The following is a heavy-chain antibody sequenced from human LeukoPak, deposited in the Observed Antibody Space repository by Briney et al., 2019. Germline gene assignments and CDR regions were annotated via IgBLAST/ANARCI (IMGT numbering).Heavy chain of an antibody. J-gene: IGHJ4*02. V-gene: IGHV4-59*08. D-gene: IGHD6-19*01. Sequence: ETLSPTCTVSGGSISSYYWTWLRQPPGKGLEWIGYIYYSGSTNYNPSLKSRVTISVDASKNQFPLKLSSLTAADTAVYYCARRRAVPGFYYFDYWGQGTLVTVSS. CDR1: GGSISSYY. CDR2: IYYSGST. CDR3: ARRRAVPGFYYFDY.